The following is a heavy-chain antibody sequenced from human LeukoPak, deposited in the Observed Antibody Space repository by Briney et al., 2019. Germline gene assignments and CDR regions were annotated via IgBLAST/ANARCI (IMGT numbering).Heavy chain of an antibody. V-gene: IGHV3-23*01. CDR1: GFTFSSYA. Sequence: GGSLRLSCAASGFTFSSYAMSWVRQAPGKGLEWVSAISGSGGSTYYADSVKGRFTISRDNSKNTLYLQMNSLRAEDTAVYYCARARTADSSGWYAYYYYYMDVWGKGTTVTISS. J-gene: IGHJ6*03. D-gene: IGHD6-19*01. CDR2: ISGSGGST. CDR3: ARARTADSSGWYAYYYYYMDV.